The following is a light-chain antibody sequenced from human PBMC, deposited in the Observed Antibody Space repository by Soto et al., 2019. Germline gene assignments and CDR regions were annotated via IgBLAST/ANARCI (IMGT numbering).Light chain of an antibody. J-gene: IGLJ2*01. CDR1: SSDVGGYHY. V-gene: IGLV2-14*01. CDR2: DVN. CDR3: SSYTGSSTYVV. Sequence: QSALTQPASVSGSPGQSITISCTGTSSDVGGYHYVSWYQQHPGKAPKLMIYDVNNRPSGVSNRFSGSKSGNTASLTISGLQAEDEADYYCSSYTGSSTYVVFGGGTKVTVL.